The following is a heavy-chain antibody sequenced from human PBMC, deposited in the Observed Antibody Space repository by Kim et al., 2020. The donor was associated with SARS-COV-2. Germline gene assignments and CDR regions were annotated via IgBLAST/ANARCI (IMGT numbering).Heavy chain of an antibody. CDR3: ARDYESMVRARLGYYYGMDV. CDR2: ISSSGSTI. J-gene: IGHJ6*02. V-gene: IGHV3-11*01. CDR1: GFTFSDYY. Sequence: GGSLRLSCAASGFTFSDYYMSWIRQAPGKGLEWVSYISSSGSTIYYADSVKGRFTISRDNAKNSLYLQMNSLRAEDTAVYYCARDYESMVRARLGYYYGMDVWGQGTTVTVSS. D-gene: IGHD3-10*01.